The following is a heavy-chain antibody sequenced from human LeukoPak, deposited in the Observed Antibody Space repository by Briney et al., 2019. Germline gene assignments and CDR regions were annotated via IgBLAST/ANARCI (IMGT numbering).Heavy chain of an antibody. CDR3: ARAPSYYDSSGYSDY. J-gene: IGHJ4*02. CDR1: GGSFSGYY. V-gene: IGHV4-34*01. Sequence: SETLSLTCAVYGGSFSGYYWSWIRQPPGKGLEWIGEINHSGSTNYNPSLKSRVTISVDTSKNQFSLKLSSVTAADTAAYYCARAPSYYDSSGYSDYWGQGTLVTASS. D-gene: IGHD3-22*01. CDR2: INHSGST.